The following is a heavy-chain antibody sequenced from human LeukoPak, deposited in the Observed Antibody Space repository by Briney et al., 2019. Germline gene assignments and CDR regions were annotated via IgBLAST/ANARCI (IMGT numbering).Heavy chain of an antibody. CDR1: GFTFSSYA. V-gene: IGHV3-23*01. D-gene: IGHD2-15*01. CDR3: ANLRLPTN. CDR2: ISGSGGST. Sequence: GGSLRLSGAGSGFTFSSYAMSWVRQAPGKGLEWVSAISGSGGSTYYPDSVKGRFTISRDNSKNTLYLQMNSVRAEDTAVYYCANLRLPTNWGQGTLVTVSS. J-gene: IGHJ4*02.